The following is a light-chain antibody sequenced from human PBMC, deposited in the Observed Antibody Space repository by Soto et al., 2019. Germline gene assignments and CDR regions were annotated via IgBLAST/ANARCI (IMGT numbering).Light chain of an antibody. CDR2: GAS. CDR1: QSVSSN. V-gene: IGKV3-15*01. CDR3: QQYNTWPLT. Sequence: EIVMTQSPATLSVSPGERATLSCRASQSVSSNLAWYQQKPGQATRLLIYGASTRATGIPARFSGSGSGTEFTLNISSLQSEDFAVYYCQQYNTWPLTFGGGTKVEIK. J-gene: IGKJ4*01.